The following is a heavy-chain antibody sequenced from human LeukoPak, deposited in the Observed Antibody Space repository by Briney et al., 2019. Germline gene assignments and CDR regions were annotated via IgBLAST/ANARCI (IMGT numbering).Heavy chain of an antibody. J-gene: IGHJ6*03. V-gene: IGHV4-4*09. CDR1: GGSISSYY. CDR2: IYTSGST. CDR3: ARQVPSLLRYLDPNPAGYYMDV. D-gene: IGHD3-9*01. Sequence: SETLSLICTVSGGSISSYYWSWIRQPPGKGLEWIGYIYTSGSTNYNPSLKSRVTISVDTSKNQFSLKLSSVTAADTAVYYCARQVPSLLRYLDPNPAGYYMDVWGKGTTVTVSS.